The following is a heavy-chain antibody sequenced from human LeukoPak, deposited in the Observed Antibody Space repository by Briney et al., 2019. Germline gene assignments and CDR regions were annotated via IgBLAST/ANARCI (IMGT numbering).Heavy chain of an antibody. CDR2: IYYSGST. V-gene: IGHV4-39*01. J-gene: IGHJ5*02. CDR3: ARQVVTMVRGERGWFDP. D-gene: IGHD3-10*01. Sequence: SETLSLTCTVSGGSISSSSYYWGWIRQPPGKGLEWIGSIYYSGSTYYNPSLKSRVTISVDTSKNQFSLTLSSVTAADTAVYYCARQVVTMVRGERGWFDPWGQGTLVTVSS. CDR1: GGSISSSSYY.